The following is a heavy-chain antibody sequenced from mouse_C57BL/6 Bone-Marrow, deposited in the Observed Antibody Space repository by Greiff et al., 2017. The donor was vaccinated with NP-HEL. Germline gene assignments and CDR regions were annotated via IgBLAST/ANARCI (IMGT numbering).Heavy chain of an antibody. V-gene: IGHV1-82*01. D-gene: IGHD1-1*01. CDR3: ARGGYYYGSSVYY. CDR1: GYAFSSSW. J-gene: IGHJ2*01. CDR2: IYPGDGDT. Sequence: QVQLKQSGPELVKPGASVKISCKASGYAFSSSWMNWVKQRPGKGLEWIGRIYPGDGDTNYNGKFKGKATLTADKSSSTAYMQLSSLTSEDSAVYFCARGGYYYGSSVYYWGQGTTLTVSS.